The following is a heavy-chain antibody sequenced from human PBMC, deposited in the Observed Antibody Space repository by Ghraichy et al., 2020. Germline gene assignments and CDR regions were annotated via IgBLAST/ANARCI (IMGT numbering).Heavy chain of an antibody. J-gene: IGHJ3*02. D-gene: IGHD3-22*01. CDR3: ARVKSYYDSSGYPHDAFDI. V-gene: IGHV7-4-1*02. CDR1: GYTFTSYA. CDR2: INTNTGNP. Sequence: ASVKVSCKASGYTFTSYAMNWVRQAPGPGLEWMGWINTNTGNPTYAQGFTGRFVFSLDTSVSTAYLQISSLKAEDTAVYYCARVKSYYDSSGYPHDAFDIWGQGTMVTVSS.